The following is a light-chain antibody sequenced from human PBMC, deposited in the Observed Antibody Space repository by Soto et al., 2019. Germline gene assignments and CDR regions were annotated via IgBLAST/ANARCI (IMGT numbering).Light chain of an antibody. CDR1: QSVLSRSNNY. Sequence: DFVMTQSPDSLAVSLGERATINCKSSQSVLSRSNNYLAWFQQKPGQPPKLLISWASTRESGVPDRFSGSGSGTDFTLTISSLQAEDVAVYYCQQYYSTPQTFGQGTKVDIK. V-gene: IGKV4-1*01. CDR2: WAS. J-gene: IGKJ1*01. CDR3: QQYYSTPQT.